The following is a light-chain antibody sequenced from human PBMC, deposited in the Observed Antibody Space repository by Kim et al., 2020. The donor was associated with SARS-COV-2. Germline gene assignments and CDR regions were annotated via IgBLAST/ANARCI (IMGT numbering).Light chain of an antibody. Sequence: GKTMTISCNRSSGSIASNYVQWYQQRPGSAPTTVIYEDNQRPSGVPDRFSGSIDSSSNSASLTISGLKTEDEADYYCQSYDSSNVVFGGGTQLTVL. CDR1: SGSIASNY. CDR3: QSYDSSNVV. V-gene: IGLV6-57*03. CDR2: EDN. J-gene: IGLJ2*01.